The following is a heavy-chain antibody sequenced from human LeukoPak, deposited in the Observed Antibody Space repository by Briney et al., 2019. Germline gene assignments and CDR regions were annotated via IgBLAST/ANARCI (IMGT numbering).Heavy chain of an antibody. CDR3: ARASYGSGYYSIDY. CDR1: GYSISSGYY. J-gene: IGHJ4*02. V-gene: IGHV4-38-2*02. CDR2: IYHDGNT. D-gene: IGHD3-22*01. Sequence: SETLSLTCSVSGYSISSGYYWGWIRQPPGKGLEWIGNIYHDGNTYYNPSLKSRVTISVDTSKNQFSLRLSSVTAADTAVYYCARASYGSGYYSIDYWGQGTLVTVSS.